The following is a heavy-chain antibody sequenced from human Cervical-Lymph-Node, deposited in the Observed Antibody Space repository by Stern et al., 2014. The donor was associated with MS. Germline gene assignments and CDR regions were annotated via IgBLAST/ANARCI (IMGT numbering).Heavy chain of an antibody. CDR1: GGSITTGGFS. J-gene: IGHJ5*02. D-gene: IGHD3-10*01. CDR2: IFYSGAT. V-gene: IGHV4-31*03. CDR3: ARENGGATGVWWFDP. Sequence: QLQLQESGPGLVKSSQTLSLTCTVSGGSITTGGFSWTWIRQHPGQGLEWLGYIFYSGATFYNPSLKSRIGLSLDTSKNQFSLKLTSVTAADTAIYYCARENGGATGVWWFDPWGLGTLVTVSS.